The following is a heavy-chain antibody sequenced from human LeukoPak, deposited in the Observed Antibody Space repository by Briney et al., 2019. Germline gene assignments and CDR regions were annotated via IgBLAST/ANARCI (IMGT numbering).Heavy chain of an antibody. Sequence: SETLSLTCGVSGGSFSSHYWAWIRQPPGKGLEWIGEINPRGSTNYNPSLESRVTVSADTSRNQLSLSLTSVTAADSAVYFCARGLRQGSAWSWGPKEKSYQYMDVWGTGTTVIVSS. V-gene: IGHV4-34*01. J-gene: IGHJ6*04. D-gene: IGHD6-19*01. CDR2: INPRGST. CDR3: ARGLRQGSAWSWGPKEKSYQYMDV. CDR1: GGSFSSHY.